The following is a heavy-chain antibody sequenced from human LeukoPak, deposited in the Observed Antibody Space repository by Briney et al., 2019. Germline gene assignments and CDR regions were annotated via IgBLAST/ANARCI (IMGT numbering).Heavy chain of an antibody. CDR2: IYHSGST. CDR1: GGSINTYY. V-gene: IGHV4-38-2*02. J-gene: IGHJ3*02. D-gene: IGHD6-6*01. Sequence: SETLSLTCTVSGGSINTYYWSWIRQPPGKGLEWIGSIYHSGSTYYNPSLKSRVTISVDTSKNQFSLKLSSVTAADTAVYYCARDGVAARRYAFDIWGQGTMVTVSS. CDR3: ARDGVAARRYAFDI.